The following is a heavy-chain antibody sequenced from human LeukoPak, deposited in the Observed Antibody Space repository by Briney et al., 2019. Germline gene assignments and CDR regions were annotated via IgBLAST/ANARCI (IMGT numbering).Heavy chain of an antibody. D-gene: IGHD3-22*01. Sequence: GGSLRLSCAASGFTFSSYGMHWVRQAPGKGLEWVAVISYDGSNKYYADSVKGRFTISRDNSKNTLYLQMNSLRAEDTAVYYCAKDGLYYYDRLWCYYMDVWGKGTTVTVSS. CDR2: ISYDGSNK. CDR1: GFTFSSYG. V-gene: IGHV3-30*18. J-gene: IGHJ6*03. CDR3: AKDGLYYYDRLWCYYMDV.